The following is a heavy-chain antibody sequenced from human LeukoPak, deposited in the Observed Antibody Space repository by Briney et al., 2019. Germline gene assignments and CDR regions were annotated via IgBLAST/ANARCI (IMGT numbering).Heavy chain of an antibody. D-gene: IGHD2-2*02. V-gene: IGHV1-8*01. CDR3: ARGIGCSSTRCYIYYLDV. J-gene: IGHJ6*03. CDR2: MNPNSGNT. CDR1: GYTFTTYD. Sequence: GASVTVSCKASGYTFTTYDINWVRQATGQGLEWMGWMNPNSGNTGYAQKFQRRVTMTRNTSTSTAYMELSSLRSEDTAMYYCARGIGCSSTRCYIYYLDVWGKGTTVTVSS.